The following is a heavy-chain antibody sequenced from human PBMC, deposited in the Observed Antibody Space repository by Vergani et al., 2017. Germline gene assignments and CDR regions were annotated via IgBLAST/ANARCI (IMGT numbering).Heavy chain of an antibody. V-gene: IGHV4-61*02. CDR3: AVRPRVNLVGGEIVTKRTFDY. Sequence: QVQLQESGPGLVKPSQTLSLTCSVSGGAVNSGSNFWTWIRQPAGKGLEWIGRTSTDGSTNYNPSLKSRVTVSVDTSKTQISLRLTSVTAADTAMYYCAVRPRVNLVGGEIVTKRTFDYWSQGSLVTVSS. CDR1: GGAVNSGSNF. CDR2: TSTDGST. J-gene: IGHJ4*02. D-gene: IGHD3-10*01.